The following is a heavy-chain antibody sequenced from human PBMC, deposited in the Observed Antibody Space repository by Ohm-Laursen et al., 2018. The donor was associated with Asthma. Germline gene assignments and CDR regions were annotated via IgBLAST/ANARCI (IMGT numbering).Heavy chain of an antibody. CDR1: GGSISSGGYY. D-gene: IGHD6-6*01. J-gene: IGHJ4*02. CDR3: ARGKRQLASGFDY. CDR2: IYYSGST. V-gene: IGHV4-31*03. Sequence: SQTLSLTCPVSGGSISSGGYYWSWIRQHPGKGLEWIGYIYYSGSTYYNPSLKSRVTISVDTSKNQFSLKLSSVTAADTAVYYCARGKRQLASGFDYWGQGTLVTVSS.